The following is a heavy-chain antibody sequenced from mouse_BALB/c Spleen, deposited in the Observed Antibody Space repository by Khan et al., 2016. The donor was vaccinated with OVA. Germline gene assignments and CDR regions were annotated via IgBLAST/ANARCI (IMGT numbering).Heavy chain of an antibody. D-gene: IGHD2-10*01. CDR3: ARPPYFSYVLVY. Sequence: QIQLVQSGPELKNPGETVKISCKASGYTFTNSGMNWVKQAPGKGLKWMGWINTYTGEPTYADDFKGRFAFSLETSASTAYLQINNLKSEDTATYFCARPPYFSYVLVYWGQGTSVTVSS. CDR2: INTYTGEP. V-gene: IGHV9-3-1*01. CDR1: GYTFTNSG. J-gene: IGHJ4*01.